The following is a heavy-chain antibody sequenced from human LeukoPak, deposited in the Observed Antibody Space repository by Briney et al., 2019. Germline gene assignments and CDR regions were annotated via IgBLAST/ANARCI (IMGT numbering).Heavy chain of an antibody. CDR1: GFTFSSYG. Sequence: PGRSLRLSCAASGFTFSSYGMHWVRQAPGKGLEWVAVIWYDGSNKYYADSVKGRLTISRDNSKNTLYLQMNSLRAEDTAVYYCARDYDMFSLPYYYGMDVWGQGTTVTVSS. CDR3: ARDYDMFSLPYYYGMDV. CDR2: IWYDGSNK. V-gene: IGHV3-33*01. D-gene: IGHD3-9*01. J-gene: IGHJ6*02.